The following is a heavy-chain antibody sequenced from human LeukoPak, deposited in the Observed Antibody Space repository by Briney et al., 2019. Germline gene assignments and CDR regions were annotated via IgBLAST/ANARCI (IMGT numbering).Heavy chain of an antibody. CDR2: IYYSGNT. Sequence: PSETLSLTCTVSGASISSHYWTWIRQPPGKGLEWIGYIYYSGNTYYNPYNPSLTSRVTMSVDTSKNQFSLKLDSVTEIDTAMYYCARNQAVAANRGAFDIWGQGTMVTVSS. CDR1: GASISSHY. J-gene: IGHJ3*02. D-gene: IGHD6-19*01. V-gene: IGHV4-59*04. CDR3: ARNQAVAANRGAFDI.